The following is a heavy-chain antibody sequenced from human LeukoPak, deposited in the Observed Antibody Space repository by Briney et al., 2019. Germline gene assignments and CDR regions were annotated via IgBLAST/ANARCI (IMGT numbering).Heavy chain of an antibody. CDR2: IYYSGST. CDR3: ASRYSSGWFGFDFQH. Sequence: SETLSLTCTVSGGSISSYYWSWIRQPPGKGLEWIGYIYYSGSTNYNPSLKSRVTISVDTSKNQFSLKLSSVTAADTAVYYCASRYSSGWFGFDFQHWGQGTLVTVSS. D-gene: IGHD6-19*01. CDR1: GGSISSYY. V-gene: IGHV4-59*01. J-gene: IGHJ1*01.